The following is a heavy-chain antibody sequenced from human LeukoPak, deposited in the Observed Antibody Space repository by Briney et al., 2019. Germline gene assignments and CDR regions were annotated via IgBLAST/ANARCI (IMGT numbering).Heavy chain of an antibody. CDR3: ARHVEIAVAGPIDY. J-gene: IGHJ4*02. D-gene: IGHD6-19*01. Sequence: SETLSLTCTVSGGSISSSRDYWGWIRQPPGKGLEWIGSIYYSGSTYYNPSLKSRVTISVDTSKNQFSLKLSSVTAADTAVYYCARHVEIAVAGPIDYWGQGTLVTVSS. CDR1: GGSISSSRDY. V-gene: IGHV4-39*01. CDR2: IYYSGST.